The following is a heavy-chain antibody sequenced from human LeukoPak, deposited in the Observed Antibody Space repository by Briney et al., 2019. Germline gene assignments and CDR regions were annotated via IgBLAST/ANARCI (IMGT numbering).Heavy chain of an antibody. Sequence: PGGSLRLSCAASGFTFGNYAMSWVRQAPGKGLEWVSGVSGSCTTTYYADSVKGRFSISRDNSKNTLFLQMNSLRADDTAVYYCATPWQCPVYFDYWGPGIQVTVSS. CDR2: VSGSCTTT. D-gene: IGHD5/OR15-5a*01. CDR1: GFTFGNYA. CDR3: ATPWQCPVYFDY. V-gene: IGHV3-23*01. J-gene: IGHJ4*02.